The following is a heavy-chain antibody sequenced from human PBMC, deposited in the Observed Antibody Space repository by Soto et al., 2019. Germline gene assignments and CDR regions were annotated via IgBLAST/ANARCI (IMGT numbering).Heavy chain of an antibody. CDR1: GYTLTELS. Sequence: GASVKVSCKVSGYTLTELSMHWVRQAPGKGLEWMGGFDPEDGETIYAQKFQGRVTMTEDTSTDTAYMELSSLRSEDTAVYYCATHPRSSYHPEQPTAEYFQHWGQGTLVTVSS. CDR3: ATHPRSSYHPEQPTAEYFQH. J-gene: IGHJ1*01. D-gene: IGHD2-15*01. CDR2: FDPEDGET. V-gene: IGHV1-24*01.